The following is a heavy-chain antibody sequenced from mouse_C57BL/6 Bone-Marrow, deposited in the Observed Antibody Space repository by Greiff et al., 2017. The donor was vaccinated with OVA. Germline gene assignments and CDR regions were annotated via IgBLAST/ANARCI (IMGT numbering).Heavy chain of an antibody. D-gene: IGHD2-2*01. Sequence: QVQLQQPGAELVKPGASVKVSCKASGYTFTSYWMHWVKQRPGQGLEWIGRIHPSDSDTNYNQKFKGKATLTVDKSSSTAYMQLSSLTSEDSAVYYCAIWFPYYAMDYWGQGTSVTVSS. CDR3: AIWFPYYAMDY. CDR2: IHPSDSDT. CDR1: GYTFTSYW. V-gene: IGHV1-74*01. J-gene: IGHJ4*01.